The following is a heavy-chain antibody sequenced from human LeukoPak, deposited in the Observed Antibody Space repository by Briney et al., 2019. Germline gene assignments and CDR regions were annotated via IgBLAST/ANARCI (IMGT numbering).Heavy chain of an antibody. J-gene: IGHJ4*02. V-gene: IGHV3-9*01. Sequence: PGGSLRLSCAASGFTFDDYAMHWVRQAPGKGLEWVSGISWNSGSIGYADSVKGRFTISRDNAKNSLYLQMNSLRAEDTALYYCAKDYEYSYGYGYFDYWGQGTLVTVSS. CDR3: AKDYEYSYGYGYFDY. CDR2: ISWNSGSI. CDR1: GFTFDDYA. D-gene: IGHD5-18*01.